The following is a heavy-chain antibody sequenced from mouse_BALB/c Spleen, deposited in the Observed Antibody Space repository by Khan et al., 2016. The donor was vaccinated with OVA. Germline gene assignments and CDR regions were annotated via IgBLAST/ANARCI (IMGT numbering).Heavy chain of an antibody. V-gene: IGHV2-6-5*01. Sequence: QVQLKESGPGLVAPPQSLSITCTVSGFSLTDYGVSWIRQPPGKGLEWLGVIWGGGSTYYNSALKSRLSISKDNSKSQVFLKMSSLQTDDTAMYYCAKGVWSYYYALDYWGQGTSVTVSS. CDR2: IWGGGST. CDR1: GFSLTDYG. J-gene: IGHJ4*01. CDR3: AKGVWSYYYALDY.